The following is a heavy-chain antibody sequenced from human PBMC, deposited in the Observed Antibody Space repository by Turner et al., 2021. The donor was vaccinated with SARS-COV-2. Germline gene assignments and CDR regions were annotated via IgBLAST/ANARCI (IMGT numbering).Heavy chain of an antibody. J-gene: IGHJ6*02. V-gene: IGHV4-34*01. CDR2: INHSGST. Sequence: QVQLHQWGAGLLSPSESLSLTCAVYGGSFSGYYWSWIRQPPGKGLEWVGEINHSGSTYYNPSLKSRVTISLDTSRNQFSLKLSSVTAADTAVYYCAIAPKYYYGMDVWGQGTTVTVSS. CDR1: GGSFSGYY. CDR3: AIAPKYYYGMDV.